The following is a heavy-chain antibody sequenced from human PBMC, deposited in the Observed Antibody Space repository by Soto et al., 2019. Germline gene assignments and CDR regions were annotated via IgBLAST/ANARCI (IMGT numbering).Heavy chain of an antibody. J-gene: IGHJ4*02. CDR3: AKDFPAHSSGWLVGAGNDY. V-gene: IGHV3-23*01. CDR1: GFTFSSNA. Sequence: GGSLRLSCAASGFTFSSNAMTWVRQAPGKGLEWVSTISGTGATTDYADSVRGRFTISRDNSKSTLFLQMNSLRAEDMAVYYCAKDFPAHSSGWLVGAGNDYWGQGTLVTVSS. CDR2: ISGTGATT. D-gene: IGHD6-19*01.